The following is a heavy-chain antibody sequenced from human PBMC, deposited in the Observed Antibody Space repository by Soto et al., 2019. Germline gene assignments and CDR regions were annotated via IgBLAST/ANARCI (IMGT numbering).Heavy chain of an antibody. D-gene: IGHD3-10*01. Sequence: SETLSLTCTVSGGSISSGGYYWSWIRQHPGKGLEWIGYIYYSGSTYYNPSLKSRVTISVDTSKNQFSLKLSSVTAADTAVYYCARMNGSGSLVDYWGQGTLVTVSS. CDR2: IYYSGST. V-gene: IGHV4-31*03. CDR1: GGSISSGGYY. CDR3: ARMNGSGSLVDY. J-gene: IGHJ4*02.